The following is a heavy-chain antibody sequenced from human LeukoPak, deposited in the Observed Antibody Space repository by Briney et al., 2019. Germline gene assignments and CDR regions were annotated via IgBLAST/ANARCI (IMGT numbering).Heavy chain of an antibody. J-gene: IGHJ4*02. V-gene: IGHV3-7*03. CDR3: ARGEYSSSSELFDY. CDR2: IKQDETEK. CDR1: GFTFSNFW. Sequence: GGSLRLSCTASGFTFSNFWMGWVRQAPGKGLEWVANIKQDETEKFYLGSVKGRFTISRDNAKNSLYLQMNSLRAEDTAVYYCARGEYSSSSELFDYWGQGTLVTVSS. D-gene: IGHD6-6*01.